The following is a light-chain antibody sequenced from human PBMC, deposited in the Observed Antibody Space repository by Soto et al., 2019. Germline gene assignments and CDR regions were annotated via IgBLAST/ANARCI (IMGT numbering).Light chain of an antibody. J-gene: IGKJ2*01. Sequence: AIRMTQSPSSISASTGVRVTITCRASQGISSFLAWYQQKPGKAPKLLIYAAATLQRGAPSRFSASGSGTDVTLTISRLQSEDFATYFCQQYVSYPYTFGQGTKLEI. CDR1: QGISSF. CDR3: QQYVSYPYT. CDR2: AAA. V-gene: IGKV1-8*01.